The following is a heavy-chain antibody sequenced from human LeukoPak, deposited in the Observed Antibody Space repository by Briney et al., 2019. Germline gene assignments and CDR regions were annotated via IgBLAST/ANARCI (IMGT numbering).Heavy chain of an antibody. J-gene: IGHJ4*02. CDR3: AKVAVDIVATRGYSSGWYFDY. Sequence: GGSLRLSCAASGFTFDDYAMHWIRQAPGKGLEWLSGISWNSGSIGYADSVKGRFTISRDNAKNSLYLQMSSLRAEDTALYYCAKVAVDIVATRGYSSGWYFDYWGQGTLVTVSP. CDR2: ISWNSGSI. D-gene: IGHD6-19*01. CDR1: GFTFDDYA. V-gene: IGHV3-9*01.